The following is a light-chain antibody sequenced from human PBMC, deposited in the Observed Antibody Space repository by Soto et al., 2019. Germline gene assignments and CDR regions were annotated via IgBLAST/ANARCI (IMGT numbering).Light chain of an antibody. V-gene: IGKV2-24*01. CDR2: KIS. J-gene: IGKJ2*01. CDR1: QSLVHIDGNTY. Sequence: DIVLTQTRLSSPVTLGQPASISCRSSQSLVHIDGNTYFNWLQQRPGQPPRLLIYKISNRFPGVPDRFSGSGACTDFTLKISRVEAEDVGVYYCMQATQSYTFGQGTRLEIK. CDR3: MQATQSYT.